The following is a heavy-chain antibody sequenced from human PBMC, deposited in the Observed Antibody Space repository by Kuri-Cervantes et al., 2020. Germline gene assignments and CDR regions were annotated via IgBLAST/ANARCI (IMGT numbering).Heavy chain of an antibody. D-gene: IGHD3-3*01. CDR1: GYTFTSYY. Sequence: ASVKVSCKASGYTFTSYYMHWVRQAPGQGLEWMGIINPSGGSTSYAQKFQGRVTMTRDTSTSTVYRELSSLRSEDTAVYYCARADYYDFWSGYYSVPYGMDVWGQGTTVTVSS. J-gene: IGHJ6*02. CDR2: INPSGGST. CDR3: ARADYYDFWSGYYSVPYGMDV. V-gene: IGHV1-46*01.